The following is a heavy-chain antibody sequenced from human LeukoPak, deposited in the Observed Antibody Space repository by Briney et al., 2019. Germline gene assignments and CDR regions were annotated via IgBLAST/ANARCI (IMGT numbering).Heavy chain of an antibody. J-gene: IGHJ5*02. CDR3: ARVSSGSRWGFDP. CDR1: GYTFTSYY. Sequence: ASVTVSCKASGYTFTSYYMHWVRQAPGQGLEWMGIINPSGGSTSYAQKFQGRATMTRDTSTSTVYMELSSLRSEDTAVYYCARVSSGSRWGFDPWGQGTLVTVSS. D-gene: IGHD1-26*01. CDR2: INPSGGST. V-gene: IGHV1-46*01.